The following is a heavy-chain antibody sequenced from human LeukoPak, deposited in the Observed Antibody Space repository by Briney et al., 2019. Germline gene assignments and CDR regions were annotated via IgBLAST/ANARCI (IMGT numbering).Heavy chain of an antibody. CDR2: IYSGGTT. Sequence: GGSLRLSCAASGFTISNNFMGWVRQAPGKGLEWVSLIYSGGTTYSADSVKGRFTISRDNSKNTLHLQMNSLRVEDTAVYYCARDTDYYGSGRHGYFDHWGQGTLVTVSS. V-gene: IGHV3-66*01. CDR3: ARDTDYYGSGRHGYFDH. J-gene: IGHJ1*01. D-gene: IGHD3-10*01. CDR1: GFTISNNF.